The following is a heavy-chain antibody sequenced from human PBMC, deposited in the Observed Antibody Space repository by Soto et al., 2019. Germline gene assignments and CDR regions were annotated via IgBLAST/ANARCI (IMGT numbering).Heavy chain of an antibody. V-gene: IGHV4-39*01. Sequence: SETLSLTCTVSGGSISSSSYYWGWIRQPPGKGLEWIGSIYYSGSTYYNPSLKSRVTISVDTSKNQFSLKLSSVTAADTAVYYCARFMATLFDYWGQGTLVTVS. D-gene: IGHD5-12*01. CDR3: ARFMATLFDY. CDR2: IYYSGST. CDR1: GGSISSSSYY. J-gene: IGHJ4*02.